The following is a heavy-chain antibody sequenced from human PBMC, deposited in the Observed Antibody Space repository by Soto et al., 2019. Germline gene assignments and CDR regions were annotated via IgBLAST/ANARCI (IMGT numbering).Heavy chain of an antibody. Sequence: GGSMRLSCAASGFTFSSYAMSWVRQAPGKGLEWVSAISGSGGSTYYAYSGKGRCTISRGNSNNTLYLQMSSLRAEDTAVYYGATADSNYNYYFCMDVWGQGTTVTVSS. D-gene: IGHD4-4*01. CDR2: ISGSGGST. V-gene: IGHV3-23*01. CDR1: GFTFSSYA. CDR3: ATADSNYNYYFCMDV. J-gene: IGHJ6*02.